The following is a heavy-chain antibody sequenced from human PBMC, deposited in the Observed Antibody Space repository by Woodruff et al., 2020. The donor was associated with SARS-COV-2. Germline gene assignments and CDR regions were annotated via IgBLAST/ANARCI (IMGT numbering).Heavy chain of an antibody. Sequence: DPEDGETIYAQKFQGRVTMTEDTSTDTVYMELSSLRSEDTAVYYCATAPALLLSGWFDPWGQGTLVTVSS. V-gene: IGHV1-24*01. J-gene: IGHJ5*02. D-gene: IGHD2-2*01. CDR3: ATAPALLLSGWFDP. CDR2: DPEDGET.